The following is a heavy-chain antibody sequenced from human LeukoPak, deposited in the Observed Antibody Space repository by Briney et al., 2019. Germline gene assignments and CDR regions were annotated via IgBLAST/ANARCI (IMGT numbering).Heavy chain of an antibody. V-gene: IGHV1-2*02. CDR3: ARGSLVGATYFQYYYMDV. CDR1: GYTFTGYY. J-gene: IGHJ6*03. Sequence: ASVKVSCKASGYTFTGYYLQWVRQAPGQGLEWMGWINPNTGGTKFAQKFHGRVTVTRDTSISTAYMELSGLESDDTAVYYCARGSLVGATYFQYYYMDVWGKGTTVTVFS. D-gene: IGHD2-15*01. CDR2: INPNTGGT.